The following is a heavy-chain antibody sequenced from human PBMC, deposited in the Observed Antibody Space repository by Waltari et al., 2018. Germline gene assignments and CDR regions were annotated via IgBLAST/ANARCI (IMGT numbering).Heavy chain of an antibody. J-gene: IGHJ4*02. D-gene: IGHD2-15*01. CDR1: GFTFSSHW. V-gene: IGHV3-74*03. Sequence: EVELVESGGELVQPGGSLIVSCAASGFTFSSHWMHWVRQVPGNGLLWVSRISSDGSSTTYADSVRGRFIISRDDSKNTLYLQMNSLKTEDAAVYYCTTGSVEGYWGQGTLVTVSS. CDR2: ISSDGSST. CDR3: TTGSVEGY.